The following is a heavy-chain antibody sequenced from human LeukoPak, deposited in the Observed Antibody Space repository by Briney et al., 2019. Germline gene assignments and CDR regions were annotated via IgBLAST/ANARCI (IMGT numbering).Heavy chain of an antibody. Sequence: SETLSLTCAVYGGSFSGYYWSWIRQPPGKGLEWIGEINHSGSTNYNPSLKSRVTISVDTSKNQFSLKLSSVTAADTAVYYCARVVAVAANEGYFDYWGQGTLVTVSS. V-gene: IGHV4-34*01. CDR1: GGSFSGYY. CDR2: INHSGST. D-gene: IGHD6-19*01. J-gene: IGHJ4*02. CDR3: ARVVAVAANEGYFDY.